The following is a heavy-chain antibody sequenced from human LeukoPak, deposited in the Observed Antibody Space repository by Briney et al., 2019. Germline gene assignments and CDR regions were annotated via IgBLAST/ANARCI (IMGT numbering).Heavy chain of an antibody. D-gene: IGHD4-11*01. CDR1: GFTFSSYA. CDR3: AKVTTKGYYYYGMDV. Sequence: GGTLRLSCAASGFTFSSYAMSWVRQAPGKGLEWVSAISGSGGSTYYADSVKGRFTISRDNSKNTLYLQMNSLRAEDTAVYYCAKVTTKGYYYYGMDVWGQGTTVTVSS. CDR2: ISGSGGST. J-gene: IGHJ6*02. V-gene: IGHV3-23*01.